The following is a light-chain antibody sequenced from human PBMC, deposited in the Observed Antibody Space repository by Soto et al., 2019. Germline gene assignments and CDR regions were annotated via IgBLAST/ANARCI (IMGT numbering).Light chain of an antibody. Sequence: EIQMTQSPSSLSASLGDRVTITCQASQDINDYSNWYQQKPGKAPRLLIYGASFFEVGVPSRFSGSGSGTHLPLTISSLQPEDVATDYCQQYDSLPYTFGQGTRLE. CDR3: QQYDSLPYT. V-gene: IGKV1-33*01. J-gene: IGKJ2*01. CDR2: GAS. CDR1: QDINDY.